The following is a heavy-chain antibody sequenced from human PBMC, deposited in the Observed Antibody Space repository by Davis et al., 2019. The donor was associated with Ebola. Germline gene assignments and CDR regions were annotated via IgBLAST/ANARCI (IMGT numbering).Heavy chain of an antibody. CDR1: GGSFSGYY. V-gene: IGHV4-34*01. J-gene: IGHJ6*02. D-gene: IGHD3-3*01. CDR3: ARRKLRFPTDYGMDV. Sequence: SETLSLTCAVYGGSFSGYYWSWIRQPPGKGLEWIGEINHSGSTNYNPSLKSRVTISVDTSKNQFSLKLSSVTAADTAVYYCARRKLRFPTDYGMDVWGQGTTVTVSS. CDR2: INHSGST.